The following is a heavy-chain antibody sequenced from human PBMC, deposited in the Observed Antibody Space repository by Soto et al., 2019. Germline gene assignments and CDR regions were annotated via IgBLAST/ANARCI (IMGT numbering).Heavy chain of an antibody. Sequence: GGSLRLSCAASGFTFSSYAMSWVRQAPGKGLEWVSAISGSGGSTYYADSVKGRFTISRDNSKNTLYLQMNSLRAEDTAVYYCAKVIAPYSSGWLYDYSYYGMDVWGQGTTVTV. CDR3: AKVIAPYSSGWLYDYSYYGMDV. CDR1: GFTFSSYA. J-gene: IGHJ6*02. V-gene: IGHV3-23*01. CDR2: ISGSGGST. D-gene: IGHD6-19*01.